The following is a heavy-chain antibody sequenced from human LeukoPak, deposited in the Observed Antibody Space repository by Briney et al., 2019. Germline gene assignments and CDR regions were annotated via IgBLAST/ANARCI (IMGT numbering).Heavy chain of an antibody. CDR2: IYSGGNT. V-gene: IGHV3-66*01. Sequence: PGGSLRLSCAASGLTVSRTYMNWVRQAPGKGLEWVSVIYSGGNTDYTDSVKGRFTISRDNSQNTVYLQMNSLRAEDTAVYYCATRTVDGSGVYLQRWGQGTLVTVSS. CDR1: GLTVSRTY. CDR3: ATRTVDGSGVYLQR. J-gene: IGHJ1*01. D-gene: IGHD6-25*01.